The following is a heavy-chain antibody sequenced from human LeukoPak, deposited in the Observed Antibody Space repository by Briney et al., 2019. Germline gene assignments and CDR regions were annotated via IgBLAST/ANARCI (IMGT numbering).Heavy chain of an antibody. J-gene: IGHJ6*03. CDR2: IYYSGST. Sequence: SETLSLTCTVSGGSISSSSYYWGWIRQPPGKGLEWIGSIYYSGSTYYNPSLKSRVTISVDTSKNQFSLKLSSVTAADTAVYYCARDKVAAMQDYYYYYYMDVWGKGTTVTVSS. CDR1: GGSISSSSYY. D-gene: IGHD2-2*01. V-gene: IGHV4-39*07. CDR3: ARDKVAAMQDYYYYYYMDV.